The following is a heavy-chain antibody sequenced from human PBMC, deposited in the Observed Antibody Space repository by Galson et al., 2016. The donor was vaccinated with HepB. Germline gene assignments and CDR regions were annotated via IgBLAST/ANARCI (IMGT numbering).Heavy chain of an antibody. CDR2: IYSGGST. D-gene: IGHD6-19*01. Sequence: SLRLSCAASGFTVSSNYMNWVRQAPGKGLEWVSLIYSGGSTSYADSVKGRFTISRDSSQNTLYLQMNSLRAEDTAVYYCAGRHSQWPHWGQGTLVTVSS. J-gene: IGHJ4*02. V-gene: IGHV3-53*01. CDR1: GFTVSSNY. CDR3: AGRHSQWPH.